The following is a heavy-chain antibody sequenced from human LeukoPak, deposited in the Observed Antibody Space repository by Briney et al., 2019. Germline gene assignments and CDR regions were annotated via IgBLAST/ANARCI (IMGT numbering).Heavy chain of an antibody. CDR1: GYTFTSYD. Sequence: GASVKVSCKASGYTFTSYDSHWVRQATGQGLEWMGLMNPNSGNTGYAQKFQGRVTMTRNTSISTAYMELSSLRSEDTAVYYCARGRGYSYGRARGYYFDYWGQGTLVTVSS. J-gene: IGHJ4*02. CDR3: ARGRGYSYGRARGYYFDY. V-gene: IGHV1-8*01. CDR2: MNPNSGNT. D-gene: IGHD5-18*01.